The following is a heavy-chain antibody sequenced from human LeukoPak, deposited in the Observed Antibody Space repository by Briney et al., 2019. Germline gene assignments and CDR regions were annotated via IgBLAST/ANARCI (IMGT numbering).Heavy chain of an antibody. Sequence: ASVKVSCKASGYTFTGYYVHWVRQAPGQGLEWMGWINPNSGGTNYAQKFQGRVTMTRDTSISTAYMELSRLRSDDTAVYYCARTPDLYCSSTSCSLLPVRFDPWGQGTLVTVSS. CDR3: ARTPDLYCSSTSCSLLPVRFDP. CDR1: GYTFTGYY. V-gene: IGHV1-2*02. D-gene: IGHD2-2*01. J-gene: IGHJ5*02. CDR2: INPNSGGT.